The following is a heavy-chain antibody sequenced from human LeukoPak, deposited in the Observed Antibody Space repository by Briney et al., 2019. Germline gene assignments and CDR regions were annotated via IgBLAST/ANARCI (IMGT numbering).Heavy chain of an antibody. CDR2: ISSSSSYI. CDR1: GFTFSSYS. J-gene: IGHJ3*02. Sequence: GGSLRLSCAASGFTFSSYSMNWVRQAPGKGLEWVSSISSSSSYIYYADSVKGRFTISRDNAKSSLYLQMNSLRAEDTAVYYCAKTGFDSSGHDAFGIWGQGTMVTVSS. V-gene: IGHV3-21*01. D-gene: IGHD6-19*01. CDR3: AKTGFDSSGHDAFGI.